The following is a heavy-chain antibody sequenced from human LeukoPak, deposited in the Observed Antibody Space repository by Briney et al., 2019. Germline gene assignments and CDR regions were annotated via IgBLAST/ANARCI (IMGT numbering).Heavy chain of an antibody. V-gene: IGHV4-39*01. J-gene: IGHJ3*02. D-gene: IGHD2-15*01. CDR3: AGPVYCSGGSCYQGHDAFDI. CDR1: GGSISSSSYY. CDR2: IYYSGST. Sequence: SETLSLTCTVSGGSISSSSYYWGWIRQPPGKGLEWIGSIYYSGSTYYNPSLKSRVTISVDTSKNQFSLKLSSVTAADTAVYYCAGPVYCSGGSCYQGHDAFDIWGQGTMVTVSS.